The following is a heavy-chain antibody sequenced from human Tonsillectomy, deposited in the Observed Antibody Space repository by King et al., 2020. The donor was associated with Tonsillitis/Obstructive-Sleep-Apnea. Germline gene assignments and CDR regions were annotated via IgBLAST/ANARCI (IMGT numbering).Heavy chain of an antibody. D-gene: IGHD2-2*01. CDR1: GFTFSSYA. V-gene: IGHV3-23*04. Sequence: QLVQSGGGLVQPGGSLRLSCAASGFTFSSYAMSWVRQAPGKGLEWGSAMSGSGGSTYYADPVKGRFTISRDTSKNTLYLQMNSLRAEDTAVYYCAKDRSYIVVVPAAANDYWVQGTLVTVSS. J-gene: IGHJ4*02. CDR3: AKDRSYIVVVPAAANDY. CDR2: MSGSGGST.